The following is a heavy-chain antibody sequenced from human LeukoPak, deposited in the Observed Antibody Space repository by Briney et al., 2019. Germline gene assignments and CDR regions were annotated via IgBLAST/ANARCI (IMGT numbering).Heavy chain of an antibody. CDR3: ARSHPRTSVFDF. CDR2: IAHDGSVA. Sequence: GGSLRLSCTASGFIFSNYGMHWVRQDPGKGLEWVAVIAHDGSVAYYADWVKGRFTISRDNSKNTLYLQMNSLRAEDTAVYYCARSHPRTSVFDFGGQGTMVTLSS. J-gene: IGHJ3*01. V-gene: IGHV3-30*03. D-gene: IGHD5/OR15-5a*01. CDR1: GFIFSNYG.